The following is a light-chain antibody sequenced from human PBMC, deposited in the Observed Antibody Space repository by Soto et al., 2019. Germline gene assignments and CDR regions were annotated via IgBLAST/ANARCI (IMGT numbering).Light chain of an antibody. Sequence: QSVLPQPASVSGSPGQSITISCTGTSSDVGNYNYVSWYQQYPGKAPKLLISDVSYRPSGVPNRFSGSKSGNTASLTISGLQAEDEADYYCSSFITSTSYVFGTGTKVTVL. V-gene: IGLV2-14*03. CDR1: SSDVGNYNY. J-gene: IGLJ1*01. CDR3: SSFITSTSYV. CDR2: DVS.